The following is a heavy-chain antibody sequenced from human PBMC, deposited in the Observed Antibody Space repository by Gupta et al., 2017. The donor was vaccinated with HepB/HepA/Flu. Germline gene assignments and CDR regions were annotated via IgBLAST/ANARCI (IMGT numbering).Heavy chain of an antibody. CDR3: AKDGRRQLWFHGLDY. D-gene: IGHD5-18*01. Sequence: EVQLVESGGGLVQPGRSLRLSCAASGFTFDDYAMHWVRQAPGKGLEWVSGINWNSGTIGYADSVKGRFTISRDNAKNSLYLKMNSLRAEDTALYYCAKDGRRQLWFHGLDYWGQGTPVTVSS. CDR2: INWNSGTI. CDR1: GFTFDDYA. J-gene: IGHJ4*02. V-gene: IGHV3-9*01.